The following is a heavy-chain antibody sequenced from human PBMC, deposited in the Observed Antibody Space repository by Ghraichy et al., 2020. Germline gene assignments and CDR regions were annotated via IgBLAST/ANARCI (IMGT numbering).Heavy chain of an antibody. V-gene: IGHV1-18*01. J-gene: IGHJ4*02. CDR3: ARGGRLDVYNPFDS. CDR2: ISAYNSNA. D-gene: IGHD5-24*01. Sequence: ASVKVSCKAAGYTFTSYGINWFRLSPGQVLEWMGWISAYNSNADYAQKVQGRVTMTTDTSTSTAYMELRSLRSDDTAVYYCARGGRLDVYNPFDSWGQGTLVTVSS. CDR1: GYTFTSYG.